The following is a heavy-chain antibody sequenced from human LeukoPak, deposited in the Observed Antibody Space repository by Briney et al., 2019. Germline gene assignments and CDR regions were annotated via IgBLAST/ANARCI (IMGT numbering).Heavy chain of an antibody. V-gene: IGHV1-8*01. D-gene: IGHD3-16*02. CDR2: MNPNSGNT. CDR1: GYTFTSYD. Sequence: ASVKVSCKASGYTFTSYDINRVRQATGQGLEWMGWMNPNSGNTGYAQKFQGRVTMTRNTSISTAYMELSSLRSEDTAVYYCARINYDYVWGSYRSPTSHNWFDPWGQGTLVTVSS. CDR3: ARINYDYVWGSYRSPTSHNWFDP. J-gene: IGHJ5*02.